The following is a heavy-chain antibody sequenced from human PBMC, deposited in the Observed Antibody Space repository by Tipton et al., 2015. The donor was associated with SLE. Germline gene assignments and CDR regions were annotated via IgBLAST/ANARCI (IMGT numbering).Heavy chain of an antibody. CDR2: IQTSGST. V-gene: IGHV4-61*02. CDR3: ARGTGGGSTSTSLWVMDV. Sequence: LRLSCTVSGASISSGDYHWGWIRQPAGNGLEWIGRIQTSGSTNFNPSLKSRVTIAVDTSKNQFSLKLSSVTAADTAVYYCARGTGGGSTSTSLWVMDVWGKGTTVTVSS. D-gene: IGHD2-2*01. J-gene: IGHJ6*03. CDR1: GASISSGDYH.